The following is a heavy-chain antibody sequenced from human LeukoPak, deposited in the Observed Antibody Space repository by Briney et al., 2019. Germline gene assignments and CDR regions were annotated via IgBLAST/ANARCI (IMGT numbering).Heavy chain of an antibody. V-gene: IGHV1-2*02. Sequence: ASVKVSCKASGYTFTGYYMHWVRHAPGHGLEWMGCINPNTGGTNYTQKFQGRVTLASDTYISTAYMDLGSLGSEDTDVYYCARVPRGYSYGYCYYYYMDVWGKGTTVTVSS. CDR1: GYTFTGYY. D-gene: IGHD5-18*01. CDR3: ARVPRGYSYGYCYYYYMDV. CDR2: INPNTGGT. J-gene: IGHJ6*03.